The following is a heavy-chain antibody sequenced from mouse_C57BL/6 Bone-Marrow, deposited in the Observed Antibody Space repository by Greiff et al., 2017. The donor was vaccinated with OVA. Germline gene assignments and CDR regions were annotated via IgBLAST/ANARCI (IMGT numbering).Heavy chain of an antibody. CDR3: AGSYVGCYAMDY. J-gene: IGHJ4*01. CDR2: VNPSTGGT. D-gene: IGHD1-1*02. Sequence: EVKLVESGPELVKPGASVKISCKASGYSFTGYYMNWVKQSPEKSLEWIGEVNPSTGGTTYNQKFKAKATLTVDKSSITAYMQLKSLTSEDSAVYYCAGSYVGCYAMDYWGQGTSVTVSS. CDR1: GYSFTGYY. V-gene: IGHV1-42*01.